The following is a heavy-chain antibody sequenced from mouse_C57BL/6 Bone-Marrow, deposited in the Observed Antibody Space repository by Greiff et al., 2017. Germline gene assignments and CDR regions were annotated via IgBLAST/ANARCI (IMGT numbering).Heavy chain of an antibody. CDR1: GYSFTGYY. J-gene: IGHJ3*01. Sequence: QLQQSGPELVKPGASVKISCKASGYSFTGYYMNWVKQSPEKSLEWIGEINPSTGGTTYNQKFKAKATLTVDKSSSTAYMQLKSLTSEDSAVYYCARGYSNYLFAYWGQGTLVTVSA. V-gene: IGHV1-42*01. CDR2: INPSTGGT. D-gene: IGHD2-5*01. CDR3: ARGYSNYLFAY.